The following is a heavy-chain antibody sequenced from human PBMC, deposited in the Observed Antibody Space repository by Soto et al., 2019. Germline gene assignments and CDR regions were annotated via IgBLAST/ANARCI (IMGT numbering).Heavy chain of an antibody. CDR1: GYTFTSYG. D-gene: IGHD3-10*02. J-gene: IGHJ6*02. CDR2: ISAYNGNT. Sequence: ASVKVSCKASGYTFTSYGISWVRQAPGQGLEGMGWISAYNGNTNYAQKLQGRVTMTTHTSTSTAYMELRSLRSDDTPVPYCALISTAYYVSAGPLNYSYYYCLDVWGQGPLVTVSS. CDR3: ALISTAYYVSAGPLNYSYYYCLDV. V-gene: IGHV1-18*01.